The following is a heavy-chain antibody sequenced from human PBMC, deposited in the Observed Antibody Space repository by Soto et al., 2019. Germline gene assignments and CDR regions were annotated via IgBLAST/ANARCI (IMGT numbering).Heavy chain of an antibody. D-gene: IGHD5-18*01. Sequence: SETLSLTCTVSGGSFINHYWTWIRQPAGKGLEWIGRIYTTGNTNYHPSLKSRVTMSVDTSKKQFSLRLTSVTAADTAVYYCAGDSPGYSYGRGHLDYWAQGTLVTVSS. CDR1: GGSFINHY. CDR2: IYTTGNT. V-gene: IGHV4-4*07. CDR3: AGDSPGYSYGRGHLDY. J-gene: IGHJ4*02.